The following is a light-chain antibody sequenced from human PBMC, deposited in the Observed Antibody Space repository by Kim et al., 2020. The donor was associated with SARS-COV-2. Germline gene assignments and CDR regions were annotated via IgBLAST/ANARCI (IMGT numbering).Light chain of an antibody. J-gene: IGLJ2*01. V-gene: IGLV3-19*01. Sequence: VALGQTVRITCQGDGHRSYYATWYQQKPGQAPILVIYGKNNRPSGIPDRFSGSSSGNTASLTITGTQAGDEADYYCNSRDSNDNVVFGGGTQLTVL. CDR1: GHRSYY. CDR3: NSRDSNDNVV. CDR2: GKN.